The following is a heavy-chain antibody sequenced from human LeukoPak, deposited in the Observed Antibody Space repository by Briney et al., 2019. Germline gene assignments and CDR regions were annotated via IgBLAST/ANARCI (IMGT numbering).Heavy chain of an antibody. CDR2: ISYDGSNK. Sequence: GGSLRLSCAASGFTFSSYAMHWVRQAPGKGLEWVAVISYDGSNKFYADSVKGRFTISRDNAKNSLYLQMNSLRAEDTAVYYCARGTMFPYYFDYWGQGTLATVSS. D-gene: IGHD3-10*02. V-gene: IGHV3-30*04. CDR3: ARGTMFPYYFDY. CDR1: GFTFSSYA. J-gene: IGHJ4*02.